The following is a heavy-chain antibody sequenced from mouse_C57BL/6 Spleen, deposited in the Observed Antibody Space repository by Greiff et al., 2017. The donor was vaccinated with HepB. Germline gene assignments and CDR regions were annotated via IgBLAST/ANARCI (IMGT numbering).Heavy chain of an antibody. V-gene: IGHV1-61*01. D-gene: IGHD2-3*01. J-gene: IGHJ3*01. Sequence: VQLQQSGAELVRPGSSVKLSCKASGYTFTSYWMDWVKQRPGQGLEWIGNIYPSDSETHYNQKFKDKATLTVDKSSSTAYMQLSSLKSEDSAVYYSARMLDGYSLFAYWGQGTLVTVSA. CDR2: IYPSDSET. CDR3: ARMLDGYSLFAY. CDR1: GYTFTSYW.